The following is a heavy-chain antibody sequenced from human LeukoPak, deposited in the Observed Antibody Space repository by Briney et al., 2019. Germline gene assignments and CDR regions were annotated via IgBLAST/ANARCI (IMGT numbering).Heavy chain of an antibody. CDR1: GFTFSSYG. J-gene: IGHJ4*02. Sequence: GRSLRLSCAASGFTFSSYGMHWVRQAPGKGLEWVAVISYDGSNKYYADSVKGRFTISRDNSKNTPYLQMNSLRAEDTAVYYCALGGRVGATTPFDYWGQGTLVTVSS. CDR3: ALGGRVGATTPFDY. V-gene: IGHV3-30*03. D-gene: IGHD1-26*01. CDR2: ISYDGSNK.